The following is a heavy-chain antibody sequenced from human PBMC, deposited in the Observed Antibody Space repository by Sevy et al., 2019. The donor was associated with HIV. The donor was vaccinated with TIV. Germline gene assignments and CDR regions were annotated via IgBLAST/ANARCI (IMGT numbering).Heavy chain of an antibody. V-gene: IGHV3-30*18. Sequence: GGSLRLSCAASGFTFSSYGMHWVRQAPGKGLEWVAVISYDGSNKYYADSVKGRFTISRGNSKNTLYLQMNSLRAEDTAVYYCAKESTWTRSFDYWGQGTLVTVSS. CDR2: ISYDGSNK. D-gene: IGHD5-12*01. J-gene: IGHJ4*02. CDR1: GFTFSSYG. CDR3: AKESTWTRSFDY.